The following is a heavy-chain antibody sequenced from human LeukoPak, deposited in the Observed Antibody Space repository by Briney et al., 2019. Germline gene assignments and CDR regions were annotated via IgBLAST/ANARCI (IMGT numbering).Heavy chain of an antibody. D-gene: IGHD6-19*01. Sequence: PGGSLRLSCAASGFTFIDYDMHWVRQVIGKGLEWVSAIGIRCGTYYSVSVKGRFTISRENAESSLYLQMNSLRAEDTAVYYCARGGIQVSGIDEFDYWGQGTLVTVSS. CDR2: IGIRCGT. V-gene: IGHV3-13*01. CDR3: ARGGIQVSGIDEFDY. J-gene: IGHJ4*02. CDR1: GFTFIDYD.